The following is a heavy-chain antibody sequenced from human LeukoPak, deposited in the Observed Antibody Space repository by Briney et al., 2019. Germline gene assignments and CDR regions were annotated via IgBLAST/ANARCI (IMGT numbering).Heavy chain of an antibody. Sequence: PSETLSLTCTVSGGSISSYYWSWIRQPPGKGLEWIGYIYYSGGTYYNPSLKSRIIISVDTSKNMFSLKLSSVIAADTAVYYCARAFWNDVSRVDYWGQGTLVTVSS. V-gene: IGHV4-59*08. CDR3: ARAFWNDVSRVDY. J-gene: IGHJ4*02. CDR1: GGSISSYY. CDR2: IYYSGGT. D-gene: IGHD1-1*01.